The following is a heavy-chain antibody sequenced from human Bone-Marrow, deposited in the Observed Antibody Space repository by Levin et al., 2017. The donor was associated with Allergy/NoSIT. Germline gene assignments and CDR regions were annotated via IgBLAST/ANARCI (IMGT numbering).Heavy chain of an antibody. D-gene: IGHD6-6*01. CDR1: GFTFSDYY. CDR2: ISSSGSTI. CDR3: ARAPSARYIAARVDAFDI. V-gene: IGHV3-11*01. J-gene: IGHJ3*02. Sequence: PGESLKISCAASGFTFSDYYMSWIRQAPGKGLEWVSYISSSGSTIYYADSVKGRFTISRDNAKNSLYLQMNSLRAEDTAVYYCARAPSARYIAARVDAFDIWGQGTMVTVSS.